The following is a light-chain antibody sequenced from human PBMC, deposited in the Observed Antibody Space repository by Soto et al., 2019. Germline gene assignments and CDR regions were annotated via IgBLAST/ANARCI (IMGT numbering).Light chain of an antibody. J-gene: IGLJ1*01. CDR1: SSDVGGYNS. Sequence: QSALTQPASVSGSPGQSITISCTGTSSDVGGYNSVSWYRQDPGKAPKLMIYEVTNRPSGVSNRFSGSKSGNTASLTISGLQAEDEADYYCSSFTSSITYVFGTGTKVTVL. V-gene: IGLV2-14*01. CDR2: EVT. CDR3: SSFTSSITYV.